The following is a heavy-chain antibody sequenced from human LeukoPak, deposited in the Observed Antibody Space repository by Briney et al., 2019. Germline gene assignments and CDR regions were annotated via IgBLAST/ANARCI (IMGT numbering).Heavy chain of an antibody. CDR3: ARHPLRGGFDY. J-gene: IGHJ4*02. CDR2: IYTSGST. V-gene: IGHV4-4*07. Sequence: SETLSLTCTVSGGSISSYYWSWIRQPAGKGLEWIGRIYTSGSTNYNPSLKSRITISLDTSKNQFSLKLNSVTAADTAVYYCARHPLRGGFDYWGQGTLVTVSS. CDR1: GGSISSYY.